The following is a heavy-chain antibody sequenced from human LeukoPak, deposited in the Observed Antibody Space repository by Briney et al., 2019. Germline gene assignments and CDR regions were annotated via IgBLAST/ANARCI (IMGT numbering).Heavy chain of an antibody. CDR1: GFTFSDYY. CDR3: ARDLSGIAGYTYGRGIDY. CDR2: ISSSGSTI. J-gene: IGHJ4*02. D-gene: IGHD5-18*01. V-gene: IGHV3-11*04. Sequence: GGSLRLSCAAPGFTFSDYYMSWIRQAPGKGLEWVSYISSSGSTIYYADSVKGRFTISRDNAKNSLYLQMNSLRAEDTAVYYCARDLSGIAGYTYGRGIDYWGQGTLVTVSS.